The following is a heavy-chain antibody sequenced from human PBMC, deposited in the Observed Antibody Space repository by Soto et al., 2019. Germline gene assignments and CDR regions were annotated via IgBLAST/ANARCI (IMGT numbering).Heavy chain of an antibody. CDR2: ISWDGGST. Sequence: EVQLVESGGVVVQPGGSLRLSCAASGFTFDDYAMHWVRQAPGKGLEWVSLISWDGGSTYYADSVKGRFTISRDNSKNYLYLQMNSLRAEDTALYYCAKGECSSTGCYTRLVQPSPFDYWGQGTLVTVSS. V-gene: IGHV3-43D*04. CDR1: GFTFDDYA. D-gene: IGHD2-2*02. J-gene: IGHJ4*02. CDR3: AKGECSSTGCYTRLVQPSPFDY.